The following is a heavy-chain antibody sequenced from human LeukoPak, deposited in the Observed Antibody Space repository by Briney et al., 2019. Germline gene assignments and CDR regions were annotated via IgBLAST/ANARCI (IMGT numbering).Heavy chain of an antibody. Sequence: GESLKISCQGFGFTFTDYWIGWVRQMPGKGLEWMGVIYSGDSDTRYSPSFQGQMTISVDDSSRTAYLQWSSLKASDTAMYYCARAAELARGTFDIWGLGTMVTVSS. CDR3: ARAAELARGTFDI. CDR2: IYSGDSDT. D-gene: IGHD3-10*01. J-gene: IGHJ3*02. V-gene: IGHV5-51*01. CDR1: GFTFTDYW.